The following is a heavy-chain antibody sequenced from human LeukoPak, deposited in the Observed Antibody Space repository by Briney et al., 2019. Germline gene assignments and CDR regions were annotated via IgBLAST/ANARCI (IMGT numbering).Heavy chain of an antibody. CDR3: ARHNSNSDTFDF. J-gene: IGHJ4*02. D-gene: IGHD2/OR15-2a*01. Sequence: IGVIPSSERPNYNPSLKSRVTISIVTSKNQFSLKLSSVTAAGTAVYYCARHNSNSDTFDFWGQGALVTVSS. CDR2: IPSSERP. V-gene: IGHV4-59*08.